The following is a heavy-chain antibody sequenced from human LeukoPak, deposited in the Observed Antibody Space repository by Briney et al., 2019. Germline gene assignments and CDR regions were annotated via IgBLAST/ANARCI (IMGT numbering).Heavy chain of an antibody. J-gene: IGHJ3*02. V-gene: IGHV3-21*01. CDR2: ISSSSSYI. CDR1: GFTFSSYS. CDR3: ARVAGMNAFDI. Sequence: GGSLRLSCAASGFTFSSYSMNWDRQAPGKGLEWVSSISSSSSYIYYADSVKGRFTISRDNAKNSLYLQMNSLRAEDTAVYYCARVAGMNAFDIWGQGTMVTVSS. D-gene: IGHD6-19*01.